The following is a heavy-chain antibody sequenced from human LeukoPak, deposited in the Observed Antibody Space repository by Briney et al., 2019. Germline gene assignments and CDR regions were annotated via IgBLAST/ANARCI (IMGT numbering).Heavy chain of an antibody. V-gene: IGHV5-51*01. CDR2: IYPSDSDT. Sequence: GESLKISCKGSGYSFTSYWIGWVLQMPGKSLEWMGIIYPSDSDTRYSPSFQGQVTISADKSISTAYLQWSSLEASDTAMYYCARGSGSYHTAYMNWGQGTLVTVSS. J-gene: IGHJ4*02. D-gene: IGHD1-26*01. CDR1: GYSFTSYW. CDR3: ARGSGSYHTAYMN.